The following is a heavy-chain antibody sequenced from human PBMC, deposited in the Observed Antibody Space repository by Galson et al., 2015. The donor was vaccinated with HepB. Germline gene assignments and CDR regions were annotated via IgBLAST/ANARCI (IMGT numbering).Heavy chain of an antibody. CDR1: GFTFDDYT. CDR3: AKDEGYSYGNFDY. V-gene: IGHV3-43*01. Sequence: SLRLSCAASGFTFDDYTMHWVRQAPGKGLEWVSLISWDGGSTYYADSVKGRFTISRDNSKNSLYPQMNSLRTEDTALYYCAKDEGYSYGNFDYWGQGTLVTVSS. J-gene: IGHJ4*02. D-gene: IGHD5-18*01. CDR2: ISWDGGST.